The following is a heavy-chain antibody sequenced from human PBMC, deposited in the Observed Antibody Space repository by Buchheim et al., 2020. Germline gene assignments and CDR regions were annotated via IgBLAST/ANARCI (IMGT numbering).Heavy chain of an antibody. CDR1: GYTFSNYA. Sequence: QVHLVQSGAEVKKPGASVRVSCKASGYTFSNYAIHWVRQAPELGLEWMGWISTGNAARRLSQKFQDRVTLFSDTSARSVYLELRSLRSEDTGVYYCARGRAAADDFDFWGQGTL. CDR3: ARGRAAADDFDF. CDR2: ISTGNAAR. V-gene: IGHV1-3*04. D-gene: IGHD6-13*01. J-gene: IGHJ4*02.